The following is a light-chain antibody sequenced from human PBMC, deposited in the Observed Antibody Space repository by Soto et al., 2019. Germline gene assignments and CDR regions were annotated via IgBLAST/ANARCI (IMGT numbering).Light chain of an antibody. CDR1: SSDVGSYNL. V-gene: IGLV2-23*01. CDR3: CSYAGSSTLV. CDR2: EGS. Sequence: QSALTQPASVSGSPGQSITISCTGTSSDVGSYNLVSWYQQHPGKAPKLMIYEGSKRPSGVSNRFSGSKSGNTASLTTSGLQDEDEADYYCCSYAGSSTLVFGGGTKVTVL. J-gene: IGLJ2*01.